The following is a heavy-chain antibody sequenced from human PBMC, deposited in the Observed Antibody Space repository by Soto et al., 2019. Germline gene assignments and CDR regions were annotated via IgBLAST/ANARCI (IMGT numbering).Heavy chain of an antibody. CDR2: IYYSGST. CDR3: ARFYYDSSGSLTGWFDP. J-gene: IGHJ5*02. CDR1: GGSISTYY. Sequence: SETLSLTCIVSGGSISTYYWSWIRQPPGKGLEWIGYIYYSGSTYYNPSLKSRVTISVDTSKNQFSLKLSSVTAADTAVYYCARFYYDSSGSLTGWFDPWGQGTLVTVSS. D-gene: IGHD3-22*01. V-gene: IGHV4-59*12.